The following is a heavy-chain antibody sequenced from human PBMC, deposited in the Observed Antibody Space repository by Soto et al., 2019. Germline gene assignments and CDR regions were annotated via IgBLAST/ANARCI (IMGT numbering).Heavy chain of an antibody. CDR3: SEDHPHLAMGWPV. Sequence: QMQLVQSGPEVKEPGTSVRVACRASGFDFGSFGIQFLRQTRGRGLEWIGWIVIVSGSTNYARHFQGRVAISRDTSSNTAYLDLYDLISDDTAEYFCSEDHPHLAMGWPVWGQGTTVTVSS. CDR1: GFDFGSFG. J-gene: IGHJ6*02. CDR2: IVIVSGST. D-gene: IGHD1-26*01. V-gene: IGHV1-58*02.